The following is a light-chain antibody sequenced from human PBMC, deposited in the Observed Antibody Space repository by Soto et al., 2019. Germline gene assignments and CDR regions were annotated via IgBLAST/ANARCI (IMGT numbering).Light chain of an antibody. CDR1: QSVTSN. CDR3: QQYNDWPRT. J-gene: IGKJ5*01. V-gene: IGKV3-15*01. Sequence: EVVMTQSPATLSVSPGERATLSCRASQSVTSNYLAWYQQKPGQAPRLLIYGASTRATGIPARFSGSGSGTEFTLTISSLQSEDFAVYYCQQYNDWPRTFGQGTRLENK. CDR2: GAS.